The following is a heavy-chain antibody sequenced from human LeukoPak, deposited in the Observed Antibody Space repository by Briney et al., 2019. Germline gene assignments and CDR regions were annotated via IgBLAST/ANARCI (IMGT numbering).Heavy chain of an antibody. CDR1: GFTFSSYE. J-gene: IGHJ4*02. Sequence: GGSLRLSCVVSGFTFSSYEMNWVRQAPGMGLEWVSSISSSRTSIYYADSVKGRFTISRDNAKNSLYLQMNSLRAEDTSVYYCATEGRSTTPGYWGQGTLVIVSS. CDR2: ISSSRTSI. D-gene: IGHD6-13*01. CDR3: ATEGRSTTPGY. V-gene: IGHV3-48*03.